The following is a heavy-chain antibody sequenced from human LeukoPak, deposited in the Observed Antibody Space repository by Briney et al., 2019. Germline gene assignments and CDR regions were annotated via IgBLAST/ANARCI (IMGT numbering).Heavy chain of an antibody. CDR1: GYTFTGYY. J-gene: IGHJ4*02. CDR3: ARVEKWFGESPFDY. Sequence: ASVKVSCKASGYTFTGYYMHWVRQAPGQGLEGMGWINPNSGGTNYAQKFQGRVTMTRDTSISTAYMELSRLRSDDTAVYYCARVEKWFGESPFDYWGQGTLVTVSS. D-gene: IGHD3-10*01. CDR2: INPNSGGT. V-gene: IGHV1-2*02.